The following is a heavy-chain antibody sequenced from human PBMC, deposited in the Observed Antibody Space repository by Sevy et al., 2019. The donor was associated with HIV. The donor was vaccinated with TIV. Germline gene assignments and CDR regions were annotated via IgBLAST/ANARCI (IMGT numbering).Heavy chain of an antibody. D-gene: IGHD3-10*02. CDR3: AREGCSKPHDY. CDR1: GFTLSSYD. Sequence: GGSLRLSCAASGFTLSSYDMSWVRQAPGKGLEWVSTFSFGCGKINYADSVKGRFTISRDNSKNTLYLQMHSLRAEDTAVYYCAREGCSKPHDYWGQGALVTVSS. J-gene: IGHJ4*02. V-gene: IGHV3-23*01. CDR2: FSFGCGKI.